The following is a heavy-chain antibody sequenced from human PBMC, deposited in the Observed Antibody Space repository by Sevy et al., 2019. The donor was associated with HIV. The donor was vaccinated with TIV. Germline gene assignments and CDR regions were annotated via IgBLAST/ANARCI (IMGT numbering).Heavy chain of an antibody. CDR3: ARAPSGSQGPGQYFQH. CDR2: ISRYNT. V-gene: IGHV1-18*01. J-gene: IGHJ1*01. Sequence: ASVKVSCKASGYTFTNYGITWVRQAPGQGLEWMGWISRYNTNYARNLQGRVTMTTDTSTSTVYMELRGLRSDDTAVYYCARAPSGSQGPGQYFQHWGQGTLVTVSS. CDR1: GYTFTNYG. D-gene: IGHD1-26*01.